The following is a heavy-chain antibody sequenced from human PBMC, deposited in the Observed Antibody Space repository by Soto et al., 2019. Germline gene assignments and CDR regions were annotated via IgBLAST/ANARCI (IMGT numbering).Heavy chain of an antibody. CDR1: GGSISSSSYY. CDR2: IYYSGST. D-gene: IGHD5-18*01. Sequence: SETLSLTCTASGGSISSSSYYWGWIRQPPGKGLEWIGSIYYSGSTYYNPSLKSRVTISVDTSKNQFSLKLSSVTAADTAVYYCARRATAMVTPPFDYWGQGTLVTVSS. CDR3: ARRATAMVTPPFDY. V-gene: IGHV4-39*01. J-gene: IGHJ4*02.